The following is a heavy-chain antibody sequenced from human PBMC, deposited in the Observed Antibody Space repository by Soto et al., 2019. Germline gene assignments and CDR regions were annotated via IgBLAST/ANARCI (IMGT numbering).Heavy chain of an antibody. J-gene: IGHJ6*02. D-gene: IGHD4-17*01. Sequence: LSLTCAVSGGSFSGYYWSWIRQPPGKGLEWIGEINHSGSTNYNPSLKSRVTISVDTSKNQFSLKLSSVTAADTAVYYCATRWGSLDVWGQGTTVTVSS. CDR2: INHSGST. V-gene: IGHV4-34*01. CDR3: ATRWGSLDV. CDR1: GGSFSGYY.